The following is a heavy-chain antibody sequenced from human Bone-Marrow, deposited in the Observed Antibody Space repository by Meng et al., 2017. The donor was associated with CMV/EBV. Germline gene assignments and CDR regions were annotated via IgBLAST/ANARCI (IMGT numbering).Heavy chain of an antibody. CDR2: ISSSSSTI. D-gene: IGHD3-10*01. V-gene: IGHV3-48*04. J-gene: IGHJ3*02. CDR3: ARDQRFRPRGAFDI. CDR1: GFTFSSYS. Sequence: GESLKISCVASGFTFSSYSMNWVRQAPGKGLEWVSYISSSSSTIYYADSVKGRFTISRDNAKNSLYLQMNSLRAEDTAVYYCARDQRFRPRGAFDIWGQGTMVTVSS.